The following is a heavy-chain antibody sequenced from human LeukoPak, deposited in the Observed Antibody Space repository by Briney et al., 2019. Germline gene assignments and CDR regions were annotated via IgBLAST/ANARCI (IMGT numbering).Heavy chain of an antibody. CDR2: INSGTDT. J-gene: IGHJ4*02. V-gene: IGHV3-23*01. D-gene: IGHD3-3*01. CDR1: GFTLSSYT. CDR3: ARDFGGGRGTRTPDY. Sequence: GGSLRLSCTVSGFTLSSYTMSWVRQAPGKGLEWVSVINSGTDTYYTDSVKGRFTISRDNSKNTLYLQMNSLRAEDTAIYYCARDFGGGRGTRTPDYWGQGTLVTAFS.